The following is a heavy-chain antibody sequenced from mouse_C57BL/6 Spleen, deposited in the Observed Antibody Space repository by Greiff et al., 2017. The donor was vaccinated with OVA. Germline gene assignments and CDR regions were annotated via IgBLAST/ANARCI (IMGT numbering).Heavy chain of an antibody. D-gene: IGHD1-1*01. Sequence: EVKLVESGGGLVKPGGSLKLSCAASGFTFSDYGMHWVRQAPEKGLEWVAYISSGSSTIYYADTVKGRFTISRDNAKNTLFLQMTSLRSEDTAMYYCAREGPHYYGSSRYFDVWGTGTTVTVSS. V-gene: IGHV5-17*01. CDR3: AREGPHYYGSSRYFDV. CDR1: GFTFSDYG. CDR2: ISSGSSTI. J-gene: IGHJ1*03.